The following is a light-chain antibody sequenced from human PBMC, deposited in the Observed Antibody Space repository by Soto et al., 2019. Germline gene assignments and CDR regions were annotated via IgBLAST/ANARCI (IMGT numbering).Light chain of an antibody. Sequence: DIQMTQSPSSLSASVGDRITITCRASQSISTYLNWYQQRPGRAPKLLIYEASSLQSGVPSRFSGSGSGTDFTLTISSLQPEDFATYYCQQSYDPPFTFGPGTKVDNK. V-gene: IGKV1-39*01. CDR3: QQSYDPPFT. CDR1: QSISTY. CDR2: EAS. J-gene: IGKJ3*01.